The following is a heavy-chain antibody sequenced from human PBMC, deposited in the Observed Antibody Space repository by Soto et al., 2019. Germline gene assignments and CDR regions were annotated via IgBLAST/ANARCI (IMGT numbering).Heavy chain of an antibody. Sequence: PGGSLRLSCAASGFTFSTYSMNWVRQAPGKGLEWVSSIGSSGNYIYYADSVKGRFTISGDNARNSLHLQMNSLRAEDTAVYYCARGRDAASQFYTPHGMDVWGQGTTVTVSS. CDR2: IGSSGNYI. V-gene: IGHV3-21*01. J-gene: IGHJ6*02. CDR3: ARGRDAASQFYTPHGMDV. CDR1: GFTFSTYS. D-gene: IGHD2-15*01.